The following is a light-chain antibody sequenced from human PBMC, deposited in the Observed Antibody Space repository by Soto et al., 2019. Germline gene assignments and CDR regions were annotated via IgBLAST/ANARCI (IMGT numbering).Light chain of an antibody. V-gene: IGLV2-14*03. CDR3: SSYTTSNTRQIV. CDR1: SSDVGGYNY. J-gene: IGLJ1*01. CDR2: DVT. Sequence: QSVLNQPASVSGSPGQSITISCTGTSSDVGGYNYVSWYQHHPGKAPKLIIYDVTNRPSGVSNPFSGSKSGNTVSLTISGLQPEDEADYYCSSYTTSNTRQIVFGTGTKVTVL.